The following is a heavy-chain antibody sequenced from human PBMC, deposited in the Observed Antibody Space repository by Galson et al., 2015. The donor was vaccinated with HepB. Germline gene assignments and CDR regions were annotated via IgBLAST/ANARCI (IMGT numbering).Heavy chain of an antibody. CDR3: ARHRRVVVPAAIVYGMDV. CDR1: GYSFTSYW. Sequence: QSGAEVKKPGESLRISCKGSGYSFTSYWISWVRQMPGKGLEWMGRIDPSDSYTNYSPSFQGHVTISADKSISTAYLQWSSLKASDTAMYYCARHRRVVVPAAIVYGMDVWGQGTTVTVSS. J-gene: IGHJ6*02. CDR2: IDPSDSYT. D-gene: IGHD2-2*01. V-gene: IGHV5-10-1*01.